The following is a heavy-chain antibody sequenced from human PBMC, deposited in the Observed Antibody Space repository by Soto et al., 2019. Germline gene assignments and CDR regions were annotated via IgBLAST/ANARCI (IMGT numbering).Heavy chain of an antibody. J-gene: IGHJ4*02. CDR3: AKAWGIDY. V-gene: IGHV3-23*01. CDR1: GFTFSSYG. D-gene: IGHD7-27*01. CDR2: ISGSGSST. Sequence: GGSLRLSCAASGFTFSSYGMHWVRQAPVKGLEWVSTISGSGSSTYSADSVKGRFTISRDNSKNTLYLQMNSLRVEDTAIYYCAKAWGIDYWGQGALLTVSS.